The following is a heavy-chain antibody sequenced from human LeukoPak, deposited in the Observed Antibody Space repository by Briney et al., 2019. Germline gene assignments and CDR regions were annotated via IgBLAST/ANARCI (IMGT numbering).Heavy chain of an antibody. D-gene: IGHD3-10*01. J-gene: IGHJ6*02. CDR3: VVSGSGPEPYYYYGMDV. Sequence: PGGSLRLSCAASGFTFNSYSMNWVRQAPGKGLEWVSSISSSSSSIYYADSVKGRFTISRDNSKNTLYLQMDSLRAEDTAVYYCVVSGSGPEPYYYYGMDVWGQGTTVTVSS. CDR1: GFTFNSYS. CDR2: ISSSSSSI. V-gene: IGHV3-21*01.